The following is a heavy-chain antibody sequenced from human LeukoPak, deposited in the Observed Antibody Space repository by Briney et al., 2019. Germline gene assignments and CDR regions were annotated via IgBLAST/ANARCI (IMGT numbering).Heavy chain of an antibody. CDR1: GGSISSYY. V-gene: IGHV4-59*01. CDR3: AGNYSSSWYDYYGMDV. J-gene: IGHJ6*02. Sequence: SETLSLTCTVSGGSISSYYWSWIRQPPGKGLEWIGYIYYIGSTNYNPSLKSRVTIPVDTSKNQFSLKLNSVTAADTAVYYCAGNYSSSWYDYYGMDVWGQGTTVTVSS. D-gene: IGHD6-13*01. CDR2: IYYIGST.